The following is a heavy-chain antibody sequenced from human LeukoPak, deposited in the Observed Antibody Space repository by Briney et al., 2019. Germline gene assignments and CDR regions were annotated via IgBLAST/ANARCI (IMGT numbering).Heavy chain of an antibody. CDR1: GFTFSNAW. D-gene: IGHD3-10*01. V-gene: IGHV3-30*03. CDR2: TSSDLNVK. J-gene: IGHJ4*02. CDR3: AREGYYGSGSPPSLYFDY. Sequence: TGGSLRLSCAASGFTFSNAWMNWVRQAPGKGLEWVAVTSSDLNVKLYADSVKGRLTISRDNSRSTLYLQMNSLRPEDTAIYYCAREGYYGSGSPPSLYFDYWGQGTLVTVSS.